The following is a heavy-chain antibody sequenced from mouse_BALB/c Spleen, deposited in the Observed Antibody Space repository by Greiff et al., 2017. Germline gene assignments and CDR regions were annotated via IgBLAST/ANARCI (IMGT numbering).Heavy chain of an antibody. CDR1: GFTFSSYA. Sequence: EVKLVESGGGLVKPGGSLKLSCAASGFTFSSYAMSWVRQTPEKRLEWVASISSGGSTYYPDSVKGRFTISRDNARNILYLQMSSLRSEDTAMYYCARAYYRYDWFAYWGQGTLVTVSA. CDR2: ISSGGST. CDR3: ARAYYRYDWFAY. D-gene: IGHD2-14*01. J-gene: IGHJ3*01. V-gene: IGHV5-6-5*01.